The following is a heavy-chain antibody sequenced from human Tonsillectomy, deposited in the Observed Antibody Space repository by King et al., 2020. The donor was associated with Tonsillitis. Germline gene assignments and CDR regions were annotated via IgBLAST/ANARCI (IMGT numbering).Heavy chain of an antibody. J-gene: IGHJ6*02. D-gene: IGHD3-3*01. CDR3: AKDLFGVVKYYYYGMDV. V-gene: IGHV3-30*18. CDR2: ISYDGSNK. CDR1: GFTFSSYG. Sequence: VQLVESGGGVVQPGRSLRLSCAASGFTFSSYGMHWVRQAPGKGLEWVAGISYDGSNKYFADSVKGRFTISIDNSKNTVYLQMNSLRAEDTAVYYCAKDLFGVVKYYYYGMDVWGQGTTVTVSS.